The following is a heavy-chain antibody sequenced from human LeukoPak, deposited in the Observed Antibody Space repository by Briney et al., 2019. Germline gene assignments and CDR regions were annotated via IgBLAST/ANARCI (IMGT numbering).Heavy chain of an antibody. J-gene: IGHJ3*02. D-gene: IGHD1-20*01. CDR3: ARDLHNWNDWGAFDI. V-gene: IGHV3-21*01. CDR2: ISSSSSYI. Sequence: GGSLRLSYAASGFTFSSYSMNWVRQAPGKGLEWVSSISSSSSYIYYADSVKGRFTISRDNAKNSLYLQMNSLRAEDTAVYYCARDLHNWNDWGAFDIWGQGTMVTVSS. CDR1: GFTFSSYS.